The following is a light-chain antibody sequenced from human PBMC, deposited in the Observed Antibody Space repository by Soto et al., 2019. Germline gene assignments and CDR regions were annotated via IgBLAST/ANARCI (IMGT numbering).Light chain of an antibody. Sequence: QYVLTQPPSASGTPGQRVTISCSGSSSNIGSNTVNWYQQLPGTAPKLLIYSNNQRPSGVPDRFSGSKSGTSASLAISGLQSEDEADYYCAAWDDSLNAVVVGGGTKLTVL. CDR1: SSNIGSNT. J-gene: IGLJ2*01. CDR2: SNN. CDR3: AAWDDSLNAVV. V-gene: IGLV1-44*01.